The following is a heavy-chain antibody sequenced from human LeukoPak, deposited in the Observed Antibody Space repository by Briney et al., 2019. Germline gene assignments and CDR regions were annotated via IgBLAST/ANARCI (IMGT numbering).Heavy chain of an antibody. CDR3: ARQATYYYYYGMDV. V-gene: IGHV4-39*01. CDR1: GGSISSSSYY. CDR2: ISYSGST. J-gene: IGHJ6*02. Sequence: SATLSLTCTVSGGSISSSSYYWGWIRQPPGKGLEWIGSISYSGSTYYNPSLKSRVTISVDTSKNQFSLKLSSVTAADTAVYYCARQATYYYYYGMDVRGQGTTVTVSS. D-gene: IGHD5-24*01.